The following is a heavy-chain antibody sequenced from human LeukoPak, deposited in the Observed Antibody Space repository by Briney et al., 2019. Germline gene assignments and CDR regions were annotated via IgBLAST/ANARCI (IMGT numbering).Heavy chain of an antibody. J-gene: IGHJ6*02. CDR3: ARLNYDSSGYYSRYYYYYGMDV. Sequence: PSETLSLTCTVSGGSISSYYWSWIRQPPGKGLEWIGYIYYSGSTNYNPSLKSRVTISVDTSKNQFPLKLSSVTAADTAVYYCARLNYDSSGYYSRYYYYYGMDVWGQGILVTVSS. CDR2: IYYSGST. CDR1: GGSISSYY. D-gene: IGHD3-22*01. V-gene: IGHV4-59*01.